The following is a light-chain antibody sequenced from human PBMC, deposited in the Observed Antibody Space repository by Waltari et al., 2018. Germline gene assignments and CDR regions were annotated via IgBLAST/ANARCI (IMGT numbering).Light chain of an antibody. CDR3: QSYYSSLRGFYV. V-gene: IGLV1-40*01. Sequence: QSVLTQPPSLSGAPGQRGTNSCTGSSSNIGAGYSVQWYQQFPGTAPKLLIYDNTNRPSGVPARFSGSKSGTSASLAITGLQAEDEADYYCQSYYSSLRGFYVFGTGTKVTV. J-gene: IGLJ1*01. CDR1: SSNIGAGYS. CDR2: DNT.